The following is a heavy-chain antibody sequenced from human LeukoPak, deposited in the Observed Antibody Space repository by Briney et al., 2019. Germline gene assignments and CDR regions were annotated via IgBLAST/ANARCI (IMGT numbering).Heavy chain of an antibody. CDR1: GGSISSSIYY. D-gene: IGHD2-2*01. CDR3: TRVLIVVVPAALNWFDP. Sequence: SETLSLTCTVSGGSISSSIYYWGWIRQPPGKGLEWIGSIYYSGSTYYNPSLKSRVTISVDTSKNQFSLKLSSVTAADTAVYYCTRVLIVVVPAALNWFDPWGQGTLVTVSS. CDR2: IYYSGST. J-gene: IGHJ5*02. V-gene: IGHV4-39*01.